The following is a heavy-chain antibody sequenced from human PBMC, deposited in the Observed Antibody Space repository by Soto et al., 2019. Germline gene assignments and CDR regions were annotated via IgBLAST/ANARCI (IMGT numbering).Heavy chain of an antibody. V-gene: IGHV3-21*01. Sequence: EVQLVESGGGLVKPGGSLRLSCAASGFTFSSYSMNWVRQAPGKGLEWVSSISSSSSYIYYADSVKGRFTISRDNAKNSLYRQKNSRRAEDTAVYYCARDRDDSSGYDEDWGQGTLVTVSS. D-gene: IGHD3-22*01. CDR3: ARDRDDSSGYDED. CDR1: GFTFSSYS. J-gene: IGHJ4*02. CDR2: ISSSSSYI.